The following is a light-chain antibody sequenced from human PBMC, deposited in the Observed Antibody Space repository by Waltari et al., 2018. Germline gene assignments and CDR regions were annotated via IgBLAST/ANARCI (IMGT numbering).Light chain of an antibody. CDR2: DVS. CDR3: SSYTSSSTRV. CDR1: SVAVRCFHS. V-gene: IGLV2-14*03. J-gene: IGLJ3*02. Sequence: QSALTQPASVPGSPVHSLTIPCIGTSVAVRCFHSLSWYQQHPVKPPKLMSYDVSNRPSGVSNRVSGSKSGNTASLTISGLQAEDEADYYCSSYTSSSTRVFGGGTKLTVL.